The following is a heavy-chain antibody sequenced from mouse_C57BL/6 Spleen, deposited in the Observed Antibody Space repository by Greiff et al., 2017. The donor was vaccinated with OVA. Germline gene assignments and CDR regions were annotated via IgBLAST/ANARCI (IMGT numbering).Heavy chain of an antibody. CDR2: ISYDGSN. J-gene: IGHJ2*01. V-gene: IGHV3-6*01. CDR1: GYSITSGYY. CDR3: AREITTGY. Sequence: DVQLQESGPGLVKPSQSLSLTCSVTGYSITSGYYWNWIRQFPGNKLEWMGYISYDGSNNYNPSLKNRISITRDTSKNQFFLKLNSVTTEDTATYYCAREITTGYWGQGTTLTVSS. D-gene: IGHD1-1*01.